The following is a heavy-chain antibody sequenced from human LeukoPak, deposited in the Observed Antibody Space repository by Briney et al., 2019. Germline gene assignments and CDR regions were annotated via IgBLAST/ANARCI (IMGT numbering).Heavy chain of an antibody. Sequence: GASVKVSCKASGYTFTGYYMHWVRQAPGQGLEWMGWINPNSGGTNYAQKFQGWVTMTRDTSISTAYMELSRLRSDDTAVNYCARDLYGDDDAFDIWGQGTMVTVSS. CDR2: INPNSGGT. V-gene: IGHV1-2*04. J-gene: IGHJ3*02. D-gene: IGHD4-17*01. CDR3: ARDLYGDDDAFDI. CDR1: GYTFTGYY.